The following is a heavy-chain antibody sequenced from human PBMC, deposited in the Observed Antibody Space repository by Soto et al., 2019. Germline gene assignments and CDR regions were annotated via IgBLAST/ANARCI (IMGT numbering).Heavy chain of an antibody. J-gene: IGHJ4*02. CDR3: ARDLAYYDILTGYYLFDY. CDR1: EFTFSSYS. V-gene: IGHV3-21*01. CDR2: ISSSSSYI. Sequence: EVQLVESGGGLVKPGGSLRLSCAASEFTFSSYSMNWVRQAPGKGLEWVSSISSSSSYIYYADSVKGRFTISRDNAKNSLYLQMNSLRAEDTAVYYCARDLAYYDILTGYYLFDYRGQGTLVTVSS. D-gene: IGHD3-9*01.